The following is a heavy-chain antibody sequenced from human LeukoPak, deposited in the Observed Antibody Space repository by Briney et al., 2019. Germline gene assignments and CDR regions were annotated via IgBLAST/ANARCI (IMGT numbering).Heavy chain of an antibody. CDR2: IIPIFGTT. J-gene: IGHJ6*02. Sequence: SVKVSFKASGGTFSSYAISWVRQAPGQGLEWMGGIIPIFGTTNYAQKFQGRVTITTDESTSTAYMELSSLRSEDTAVYYCARNHYYDILTGYVTYGMDVWGQGTTVTVSS. CDR3: ARNHYYDILTGYVTYGMDV. D-gene: IGHD3-9*01. V-gene: IGHV1-69*05. CDR1: GGTFSSYA.